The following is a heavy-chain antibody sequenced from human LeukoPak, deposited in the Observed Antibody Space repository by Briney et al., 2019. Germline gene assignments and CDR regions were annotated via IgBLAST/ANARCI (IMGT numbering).Heavy chain of an antibody. CDR2: ISPGADIT. CDR1: GFTFSIHG. D-gene: IGHD5-24*01. Sequence: GGSLRLSCAASGFTFSIHGMNWVRQAPGRGLEWVSGISPGADITYYAESVKGRFTISRDNSKNTLYLQINTLRAEDTAIYYCAKDCGWLHFCSWGQGTLVTVSS. V-gene: IGHV3-23*01. CDR3: AKDCGWLHFCS. J-gene: IGHJ5*02.